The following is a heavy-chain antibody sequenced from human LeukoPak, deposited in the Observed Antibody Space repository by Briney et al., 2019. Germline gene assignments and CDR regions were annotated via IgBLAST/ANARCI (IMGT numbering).Heavy chain of an antibody. D-gene: IGHD5/OR15-5a*01. Sequence: GGSLRLSCAASGFTFSSYAMSWVRQAPGKGLEWVSAISGSGGSTYYADSVKGRFTISRDNSKNTLYLQMNSLRAEDTAVYYCAKDLRWRENMRATGGLDYWGQGTLVTVSS. CDR2: ISGSGGST. CDR3: AKDLRWRENMRATGGLDY. CDR1: GFTFSSYA. J-gene: IGHJ4*02. V-gene: IGHV3-23*01.